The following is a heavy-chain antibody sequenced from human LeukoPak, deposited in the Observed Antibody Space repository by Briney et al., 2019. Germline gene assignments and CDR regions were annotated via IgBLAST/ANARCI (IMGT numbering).Heavy chain of an antibody. D-gene: IGHD3-3*01. J-gene: IGHJ6*03. CDR2: MNPNSGNT. CDR1: GYTFTSYD. Sequence: GASVTVSLKSSGYTFTSYDIHWVRQATGQGLEWMGWMNPNSGNTGYSQKFQGRVTMTRNTSISTAYMELSSLRSEDTAVYYCARGVLPYYDFWSGSDPPYYYYYMDVWGKGTTVTVSS. V-gene: IGHV1-8*01. CDR3: ARGVLPYYDFWSGSDPPYYYYYMDV.